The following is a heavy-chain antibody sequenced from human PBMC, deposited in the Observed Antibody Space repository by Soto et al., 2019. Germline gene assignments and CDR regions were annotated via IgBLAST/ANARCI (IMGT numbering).Heavy chain of an antibody. CDR1: GGSINSNAYY. CDR3: ARLRDGYNSFDY. CDR2: IHNSGSS. D-gene: IGHD5-12*01. Sequence: NPSETLSLTCSVSGGSINSNAYYWSWIRQPPGKGLEWLGYIHNSGSSHYRPSLKSRLNIPLDTSKNQFSLKVTSATPADTAVYSCARLRDGYNSFDYWGLGILVTVSS. J-gene: IGHJ4*02. V-gene: IGHV4-30-4*01.